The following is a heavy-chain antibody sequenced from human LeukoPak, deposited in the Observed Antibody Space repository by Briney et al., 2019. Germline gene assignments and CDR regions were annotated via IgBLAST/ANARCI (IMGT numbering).Heavy chain of an antibody. CDR2: INPNSGGT. CDR1: GYSFTAYY. J-gene: IGHJ4*02. V-gene: IGHV1-2*02. Sequence: ASVKVSCQASGYSFTAYYMHWVRQAPGQGLEWMGWINPNSGGTNYAQKFQGRVTMTRDTSITTAYMEMSRLRSDDTALYYCARSPHILTGENFDYWGRGTLVTVSS. CDR3: ARSPHILTGENFDY. D-gene: IGHD3-9*01.